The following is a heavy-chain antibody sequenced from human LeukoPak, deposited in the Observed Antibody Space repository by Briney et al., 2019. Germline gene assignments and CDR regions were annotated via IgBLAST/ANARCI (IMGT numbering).Heavy chain of an antibody. V-gene: IGHV4-59*08. CDR3: ARLDCYDSSGYLFDY. Sequence: SETLSLTCTVSGGSISSYHWSWIRQPPGKGLEWIGYIYYSGSTNYNPSLKSRVTISVDTSKNQFSLKLSSVTAADTAVYYCARLDCYDSSGYLFDYWGQGTLVTVSS. CDR2: IYYSGST. CDR1: GGSISSYH. D-gene: IGHD3-22*01. J-gene: IGHJ4*02.